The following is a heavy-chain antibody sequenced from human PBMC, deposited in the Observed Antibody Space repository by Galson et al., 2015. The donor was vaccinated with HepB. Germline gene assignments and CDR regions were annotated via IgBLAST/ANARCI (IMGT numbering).Heavy chain of an antibody. CDR3: ARSKGKIHGLDV. CDR1: GFTFSDYY. J-gene: IGHJ6*02. Sequence: SLRLSCAASGFTFSDYYMSWIRQAPGKGLEWVSYISSSGSTIYYADSVKGRFTISRDNANNSLYLQVNSLRAEDTAVYYCARSKGKIHGLDVWGQGTTVTVSS. CDR2: ISSSGSTI. V-gene: IGHV3-11*04.